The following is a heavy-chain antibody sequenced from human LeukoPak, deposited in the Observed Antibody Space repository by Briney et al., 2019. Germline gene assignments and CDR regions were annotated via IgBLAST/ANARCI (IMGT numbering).Heavy chain of an antibody. Sequence: SETLSLTCTVSGGSISSYYWSWIRQPPGKGLEWIGFIYDSGSTNYNPSLKSRVIISVDTSKNQFSLKLSSVTAADTAVYYCARDSRGYYGSGSYWYWFDPWGQGTLITVSS. V-gene: IGHV4-59*12. CDR3: ARDSRGYYGSGSYWYWFDP. J-gene: IGHJ5*02. D-gene: IGHD3-10*01. CDR2: IYDSGST. CDR1: GGSISSYY.